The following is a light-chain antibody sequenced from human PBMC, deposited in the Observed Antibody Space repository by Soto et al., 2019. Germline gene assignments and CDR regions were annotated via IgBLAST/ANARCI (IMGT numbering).Light chain of an antibody. V-gene: IGKV1-13*02. Sequence: AIQLTQSPSSLSASVGDRLTITCRASQGISSALAWYQQKPGKAPKLLIYDASSLESGVPSRFSGSRSGTDVTLTISSLQPEDFATYYCRQFNSYPLWTFGQGTKLEIK. CDR1: QGISSA. CDR3: RQFNSYPLWT. J-gene: IGKJ2*02. CDR2: DAS.